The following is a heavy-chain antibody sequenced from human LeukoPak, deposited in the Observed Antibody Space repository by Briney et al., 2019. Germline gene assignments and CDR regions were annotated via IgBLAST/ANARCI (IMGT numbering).Heavy chain of an antibody. CDR2: IWYDGSNK. CDR1: GFTFSSYG. J-gene: IGHJ4*02. CDR3: AKGRGCFGESDFDY. V-gene: IGHV3-33*06. Sequence: GGSLRLSCAASGFTFSSYGMHWVRQAPGKGLEWVAVIWYDGSNKYYADSVKGRFTISRDNSKNTLYLQMNSLRAEDTAVYYCAKGRGCFGESDFDYWGQGTLVTVSS. D-gene: IGHD3-10*01.